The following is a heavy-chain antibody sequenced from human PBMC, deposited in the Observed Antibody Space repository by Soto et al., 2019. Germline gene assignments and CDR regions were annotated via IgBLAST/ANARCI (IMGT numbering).Heavy chain of an antibody. Sequence: EVQLVESGGGLVQPGRSLRLSCAASGFTFDGYAMQWVRQAPGKGLEWVSGISWNSGSIGYADSVKGRFTISRDNAKNSLYLKMNSLRAEDTALYYCAKAGFSNYVDFDYWGQGTLVTVSS. CDR2: ISWNSGSI. D-gene: IGHD4-4*01. V-gene: IGHV3-9*01. J-gene: IGHJ4*02. CDR3: AKAGFSNYVDFDY. CDR1: GFTFDGYA.